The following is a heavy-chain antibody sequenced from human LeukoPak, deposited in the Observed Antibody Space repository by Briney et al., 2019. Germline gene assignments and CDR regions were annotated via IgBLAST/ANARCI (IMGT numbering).Heavy chain of an antibody. Sequence: SQTLSLTCAISGDSVSSNSAAWNWIRQSPSGGLEWLGRTYYRSKWYNDYAVSVKSRITINPDTSKNQFSLQLNSVTPEDTAVYYCARDLSPYCSSTSCYSDAFDIWGQGTMVTVSS. CDR2: TYYRSKWYN. V-gene: IGHV6-1*01. D-gene: IGHD2-2*01. J-gene: IGHJ3*02. CDR1: GDSVSSNSAA. CDR3: ARDLSPYCSSTSCYSDAFDI.